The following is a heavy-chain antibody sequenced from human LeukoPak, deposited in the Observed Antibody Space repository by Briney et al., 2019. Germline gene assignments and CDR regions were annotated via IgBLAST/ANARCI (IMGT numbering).Heavy chain of an antibody. V-gene: IGHV5-51*01. CDR3: ASGPPTPGYSSGRNYFQH. Sequence: GESLNISCKGSGYSLTSYWIGWVRQMPGKGREWMGIIYPGDSDTRYSPSLQAQVTISADKSISTAYLQWSSLNASDTAMYYCASGPPTPGYSSGRNYFQHWGQGTLVTVSS. CDR2: IYPGDSDT. J-gene: IGHJ1*01. D-gene: IGHD6-19*01. CDR1: GYSLTSYW.